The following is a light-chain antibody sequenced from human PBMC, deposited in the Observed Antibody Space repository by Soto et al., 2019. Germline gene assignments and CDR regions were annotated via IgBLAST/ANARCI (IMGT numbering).Light chain of an antibody. CDR3: SSWTSGAPYV. Sequence: QSALTQPASVSGSPGQSITISCAGTSSDVGAYNYVSWYQHHPGKAPKLMIYDVNNRPSGDSNRFSGSKSGNTASLTISGLQSEDEADYYCSSWTSGAPYVFGSGTKVTVL. V-gene: IGLV2-14*03. J-gene: IGLJ1*01. CDR2: DVN. CDR1: SSDVGAYNY.